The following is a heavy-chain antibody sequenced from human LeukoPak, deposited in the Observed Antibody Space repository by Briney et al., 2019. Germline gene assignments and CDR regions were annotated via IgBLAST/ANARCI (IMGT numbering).Heavy chain of an antibody. J-gene: IGHJ4*02. CDR3: ARDYGRSVRGVIRSFDY. CDR2: FDPEDGET. V-gene: IGHV1-24*01. D-gene: IGHD3-10*02. Sequence: ASVKVSCKVSGYTLTELSMHWVRQAPGKGLEWMGGFDPEDGETIYAQKFQGRVTMTEDTSTDTAYMELRSLRSDDTAVYYCARDYGRSVRGVIRSFDYWGRGTLVTVSS. CDR1: GYTLTELS.